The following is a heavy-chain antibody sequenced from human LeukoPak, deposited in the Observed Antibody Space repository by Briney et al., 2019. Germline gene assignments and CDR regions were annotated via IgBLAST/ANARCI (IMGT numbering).Heavy chain of an antibody. Sequence: PSETLSLTCTVSGGSISSSSYYWGWVRQPPGKGLEWIGSMFYGGSTFHNPSLKSRVTIPVDTSKTQFSLKLSSVTAADTAVYYCARQSEVNWGGHWYFDSWGQGTLVTVSS. CDR2: MFYGGST. J-gene: IGHJ4*02. CDR3: ARQSEVNWGGHWYFDS. CDR1: GGSISSSSYY. V-gene: IGHV4-39*01. D-gene: IGHD2-21*01.